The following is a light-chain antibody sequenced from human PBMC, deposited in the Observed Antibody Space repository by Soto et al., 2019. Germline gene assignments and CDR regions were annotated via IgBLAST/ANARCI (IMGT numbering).Light chain of an antibody. CDR1: QGISSY. CDR2: AAS. CDR3: QQHYSHPLR. Sequence: AIRMTQSPSSLSASTGDRVTITCRASQGISSYLAWYQQKPGKAPKLLIYAASTLQSGVPSRFSGSGSGTDFTLTISCLQSEDFATYYCQQHYSHPLRFGQGTKVEIK. J-gene: IGKJ1*01. V-gene: IGKV1-8*01.